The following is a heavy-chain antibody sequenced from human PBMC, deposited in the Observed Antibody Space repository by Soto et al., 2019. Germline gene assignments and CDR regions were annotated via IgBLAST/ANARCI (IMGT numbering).Heavy chain of an antibody. CDR2: ISSASSSI. CDR3: ARYDAFKAFDL. D-gene: IGHD1-1*01. J-gene: IGHJ3*01. CDR1: GFTFNSYT. V-gene: IGHV3-21*01. Sequence: EVQLVESGGGLVKPGGSLRLSCATSGFTFNSYTMNWVRQAPGKGLEGGASISSASSSIDFAESVKGRFTISRDNVNNSVFLQMNSLRAEDTGIYYCARYDAFKAFDLWGQGTMVTVSS.